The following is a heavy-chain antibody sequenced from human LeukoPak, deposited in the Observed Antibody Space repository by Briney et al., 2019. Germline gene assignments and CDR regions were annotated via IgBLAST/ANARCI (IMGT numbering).Heavy chain of an antibody. V-gene: IGHV4-34*01. D-gene: IGHD2-15*01. CDR1: CGLFSGYY. CDR2: FNHSGRT. CDR3: ARGLRKYCSGGSCHASGLSSCWFDP. Sequence: SETLSLTCALYCGLFSGYYWSWIRQPPGNGLGWIGEFNHSGRTNYNPSLKSRVTISVDTSKDQFTLNLGSVTAAATAVYYFARGLRKYCSGGSCHASGLSSCWFDPCGEGTLVTVSS. J-gene: IGHJ5*02.